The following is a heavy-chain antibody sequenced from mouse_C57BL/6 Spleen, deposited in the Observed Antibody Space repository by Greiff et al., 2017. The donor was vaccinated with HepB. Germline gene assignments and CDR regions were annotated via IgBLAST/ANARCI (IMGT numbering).Heavy chain of an antibody. J-gene: IGHJ1*03. Sequence: EVHLVESGGDLVKPGGSLKLSCAASGFTFSSYGMSWVRQTPDKRLEWVATISSGGSYTYYPDSVKGRFTISRDNAKNTLYLQMSSLKSEDTAMYYCASSPIVTTRGYFDVWGTGTTVTVSS. CDR3: ASSPIVTTRGYFDV. V-gene: IGHV5-6*01. CDR2: ISSGGSYT. D-gene: IGHD2-5*01. CDR1: GFTFSSYG.